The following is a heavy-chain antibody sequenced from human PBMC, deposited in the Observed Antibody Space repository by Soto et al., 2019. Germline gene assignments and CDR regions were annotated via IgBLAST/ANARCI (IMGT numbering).Heavy chain of an antibody. D-gene: IGHD6-13*01. CDR3: ARETAVGDYYGLDV. CDR2: ISYDGSNK. CDR1: GFTFTNYA. Sequence: GGSLRLSCAASGFTFTNYALPWVRQAPGKGLEWVAVISYDGSNKYYADSVKGRFTISRDNSKNTLYLQMNSLRAEDTAVYYCARETAVGDYYGLDVWGQGTTVTVSS. V-gene: IGHV3-30-3*01. J-gene: IGHJ6*02.